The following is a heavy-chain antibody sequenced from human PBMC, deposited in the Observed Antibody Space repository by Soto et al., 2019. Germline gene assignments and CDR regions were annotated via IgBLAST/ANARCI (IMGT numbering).Heavy chain of an antibody. D-gene: IGHD3-16*01. Sequence: QVQLVESGGGVVQPGRSLRLSCAASGFTFSSYGMHWVRQAPGKGLEWVAVISYDGSNKYYADSVKGRFTISRDNSKNTMYLQMNSLRAEDKAVYYCAKDFRIMITFGGFDIWGKGTMVTVSS. CDR1: GFTFSSYG. V-gene: IGHV3-30*18. CDR3: AKDFRIMITFGGFDI. CDR2: ISYDGSNK. J-gene: IGHJ3*02.